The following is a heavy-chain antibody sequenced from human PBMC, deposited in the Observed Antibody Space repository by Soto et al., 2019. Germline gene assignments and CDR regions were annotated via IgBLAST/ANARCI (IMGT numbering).Heavy chain of an antibody. CDR1: AVSQSDDGHS. V-gene: IGHV4-30-2*06. Sequence: PSVSIPLTCSVSAVSQSDDGHSWSWNQQSPGRGLEWLGYISHLASTYYNLSFKSRLSSSIDRTMNYYSLSLRSMTPAATVVPFCATGGGYESFDFWAQGTQVSVSS. D-gene: IGHD5-12*01. CDR3: ATGGGYESFDF. J-gene: IGHJ4*02. CDR2: ISHLAST.